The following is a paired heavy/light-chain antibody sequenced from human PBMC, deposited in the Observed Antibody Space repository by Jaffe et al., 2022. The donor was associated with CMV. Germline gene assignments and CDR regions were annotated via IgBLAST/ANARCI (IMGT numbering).Heavy chain of an antibody. CDR1: GFPFSDTW. Sequence: EVQLVESGGGLVQPGGSLRVSCAASGFPFSDTWMSWVRQPPGKGLEWVARIKREADGAPTDHAAPVKGRFSISRDDSKNMLYLQMNSLKREDTAVYYCITGLGHSDFDYWGQGTLVTVSS. D-gene: IGHD5-18*01. CDR3: ITGLGHSDFDY. V-gene: IGHV3-15*01. CDR2: IKREADGAPT. J-gene: IGHJ4*02.
Light chain of an antibody. J-gene: IGKJ2*01. CDR3: MQDIHLPYS. CDR1: QSLLYSDGKTH. V-gene: IGKV2-29*02. CDR2: ALS. Sequence: DIVMTQTPLSLSVTPGQPASISCKSSQSLLYSDGKTHVYWYLQKPGQSPQLLIYALSSRFSGVPDRFSGSGSGTDFALKISRVEAADVGIYYCMQDIHLPYSFGQGTKLEIK.